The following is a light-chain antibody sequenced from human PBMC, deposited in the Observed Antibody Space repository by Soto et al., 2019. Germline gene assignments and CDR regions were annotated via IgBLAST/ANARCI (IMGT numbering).Light chain of an antibody. CDR1: QGVSDY. J-gene: IGKJ2*01. V-gene: IGKV1-39*01. CDR3: QQSYRTPHT. CDR2: AAS. Sequence: DIQMTQSPSSLSASVGDRVTITCRASQGVSDYLLWYQQRQGRAPKLLIYAASNLKSGVPSRFSGSGSGTNFTLTITDLQPEDFGTYYCQQSYRTPHTFGQGTKLETK.